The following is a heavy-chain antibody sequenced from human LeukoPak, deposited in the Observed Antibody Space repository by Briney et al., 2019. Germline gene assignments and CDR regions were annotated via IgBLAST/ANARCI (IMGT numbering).Heavy chain of an antibody. CDR2: ISGSGGST. V-gene: IGHV3-23*01. Sequence: PGGSLRLSCAASGFTFSGYGMSWVRQAPGKGLEWVSAISGSGGSTYYADSVKGRFTISRDNSKNTLYLEVISLTAEDTAVYYCAKDDAWLRFGEWSQGTLVTVSS. J-gene: IGHJ4*02. CDR3: AKDDAWLRFGE. D-gene: IGHD3-10*01. CDR1: GFTFSGYG.